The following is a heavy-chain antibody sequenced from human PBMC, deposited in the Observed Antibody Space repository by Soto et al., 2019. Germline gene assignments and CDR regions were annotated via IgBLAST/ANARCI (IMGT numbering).Heavy chain of an antibody. J-gene: IGHJ6*02. CDR1: GYTFNGYY. D-gene: IGHD6-6*01. CDR3: ATVLYSSSSNYYGMDV. Sequence: GASVTVCCKASGYTFNGYYRQWVRQAHGQGLEWMGWINPNSGGTNYAQKFQGWVTMTRDTSISTAYMELSRLRSDDTAVYYCATVLYSSSSNYYGMDVWGQGTTVTVSS. CDR2: INPNSGGT. V-gene: IGHV1-2*04.